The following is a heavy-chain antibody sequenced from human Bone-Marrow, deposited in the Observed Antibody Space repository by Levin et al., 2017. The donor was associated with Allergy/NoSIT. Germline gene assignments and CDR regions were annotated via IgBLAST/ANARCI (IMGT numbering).Heavy chain of an antibody. J-gene: IGHJ6*02. CDR2: ISYDGSNK. D-gene: IGHD6-13*01. CDR3: AKDTRQQLPPYYYYGMDV. CDR1: GFTFSSYG. Sequence: LSLTCAASGFTFSSYGMHWVRQAPGKGLEWVAVISYDGSNKYYADSVKGRFTISRDNSKNTLYLQMNSLRAEDTAVYYCAKDTRQQLPPYYYYGMDVWGQGTTVTVSS. V-gene: IGHV3-30*18.